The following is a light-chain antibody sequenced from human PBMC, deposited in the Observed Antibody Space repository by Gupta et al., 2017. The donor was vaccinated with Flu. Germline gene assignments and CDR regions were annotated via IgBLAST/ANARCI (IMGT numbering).Light chain of an antibody. Sequence: EIVLTQSPATLSLSPGERATLYCRASQSVDSSLAWYQQKPGQATRLLIYETSNRATGIPARFSGNESGTDFTRPRPSIEADDCEQNDGQHLQTFGQGTKVEIK. CDR1: QSVDSS. V-gene: IGKV3D-11*03. CDR3: QHLQT. CDR2: ETS. J-gene: IGKJ1*01.